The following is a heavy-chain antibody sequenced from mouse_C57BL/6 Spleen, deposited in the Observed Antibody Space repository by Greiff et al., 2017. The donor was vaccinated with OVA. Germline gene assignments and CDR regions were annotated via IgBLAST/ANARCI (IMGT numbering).Heavy chain of an antibody. CDR3: TRLHYGSSPSWYFDV. CDR1: GYTFTDYE. CDR2: IDPETGGT. V-gene: IGHV1-15*01. J-gene: IGHJ1*03. Sequence: QVQLQQSGAELVRPGASVTLSCKASGYTFTDYEMHWVKQTPVHGLEWIGAIDPETGGTAYNQKFKGKAILTADKSSSTAYMELRSLTSEDSAVYYCTRLHYGSSPSWYFDVWGTGTTVTVSS. D-gene: IGHD1-1*01.